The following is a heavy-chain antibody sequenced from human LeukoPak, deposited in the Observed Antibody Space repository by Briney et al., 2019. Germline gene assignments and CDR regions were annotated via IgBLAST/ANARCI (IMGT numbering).Heavy chain of an antibody. V-gene: IGHV3-23*01. CDR1: GFTLSSYA. CDR3: AKESSVAGAGLLEY. Sequence: GGSLRLSCAASGFTLSSYAMSWVRQAPEKGLEWVSSISGSGGSKWFADSVKGRFTISRDNSENTLYLQMNRLRAEDTALYYCAKESSVAGAGLLEYWGQGTLVTVSS. CDR2: ISGSGGSK. J-gene: IGHJ4*02. D-gene: IGHD6-19*01.